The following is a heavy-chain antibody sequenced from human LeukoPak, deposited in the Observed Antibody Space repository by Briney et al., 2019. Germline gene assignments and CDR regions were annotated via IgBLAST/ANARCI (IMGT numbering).Heavy chain of an antibody. J-gene: IGHJ5*02. CDR2: IYYSGST. CDR3: ARVSSGGNWFDP. CDR1: GGSISSHY. V-gene: IGHV4-59*11. Sequence: SETLSLTCTVSGGSISSHYWSWIRQPPGKGLEWIGYIYYSGSTNYNLSLKSRVTISVDTSKNQFSLKLSSVTAADTAVYYCARVSSGGNWFDPWGQGTLVTVSS. D-gene: IGHD3-10*01.